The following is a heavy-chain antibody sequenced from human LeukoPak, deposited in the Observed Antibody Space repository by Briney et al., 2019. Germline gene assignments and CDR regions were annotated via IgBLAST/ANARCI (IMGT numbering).Heavy chain of an antibody. D-gene: IGHD3-10*01. J-gene: IGHJ4*02. CDR2: ITWNSDIV. Sequence: GGSLRLSCAASGFTFDDYVMYWVRQPPGKGLEWASGITWNSDIVAYADSLKGRFTISRDNAKNFLYLQMNSLRAEDTALYYCAARARGYKRIDYWGQGTLVTVFS. CDR3: AARARGYKRIDY. CDR1: GFTFDDYV. V-gene: IGHV3-9*01.